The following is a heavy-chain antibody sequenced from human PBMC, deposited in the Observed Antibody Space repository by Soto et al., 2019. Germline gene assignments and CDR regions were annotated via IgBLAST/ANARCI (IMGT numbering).Heavy chain of an antibody. CDR1: GYTFTSYY. Sequence: GASVKVSCKASGYTFTSYYMHWVRQAPGQGLEWMGIINPSGGSTSYAQKFQGRVTMTRDTSTSTVYMELSSLRSEDTAVYYCASRGTEVVPAAHPPDAFDIWGQGTMVT. D-gene: IGHD2-2*01. CDR2: INPSGGST. V-gene: IGHV1-46*03. J-gene: IGHJ3*02. CDR3: ASRGTEVVPAAHPPDAFDI.